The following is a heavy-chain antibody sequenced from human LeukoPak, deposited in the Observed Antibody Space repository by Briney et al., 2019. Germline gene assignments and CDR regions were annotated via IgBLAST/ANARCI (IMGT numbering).Heavy chain of an antibody. J-gene: IGHJ4*02. CDR2: ISYDGSNK. CDR3: ARDTFGDYDY. Sequence: GRSLRLSCAASGFTFSSYAMHWVRQAPGKGLEWVAVISYDGSNKYYADSEKGRFTISRDNSKNTLYLQMNSLRAEDTAVYYCARDTFGDYDYWGQGTLVTVSS. D-gene: IGHD3-16*01. V-gene: IGHV3-30-3*01. CDR1: GFTFSSYA.